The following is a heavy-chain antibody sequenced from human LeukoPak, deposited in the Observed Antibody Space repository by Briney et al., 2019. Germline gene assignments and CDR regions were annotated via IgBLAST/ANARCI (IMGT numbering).Heavy chain of an antibody. CDR3: ARGSVGDSSGYYYVRYYYGMDV. Sequence: GASVKVSCKASGYTFTSYDINWVRQATGQGLEWMGWMNPNSGNTGYAQKFQGRVTMTRNTSISTAYMELSSLRSEDTAVYYCARGSVGDSSGYYYVRYYYGMDVWGQGTTVTVSS. D-gene: IGHD3-22*01. CDR1: GYTFTSYD. J-gene: IGHJ6*02. V-gene: IGHV1-8*01. CDR2: MNPNSGNT.